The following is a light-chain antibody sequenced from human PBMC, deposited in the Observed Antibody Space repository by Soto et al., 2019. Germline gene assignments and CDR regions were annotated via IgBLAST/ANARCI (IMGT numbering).Light chain of an antibody. CDR2: DES. CDR3: GQRSTWPWT. CDR1: QTVYYY. Sequence: EIVLTQSPATLYFSPGERGTLACRASQTVYYYLSCSQQNPGQAPKLLIDDESNRDPGIPARFSGSGSGTDVTLTISSLEPEDCAVYYCGQRSTWPWTVGQGTKVAIK. J-gene: IGKJ1*01. V-gene: IGKV3-11*01.